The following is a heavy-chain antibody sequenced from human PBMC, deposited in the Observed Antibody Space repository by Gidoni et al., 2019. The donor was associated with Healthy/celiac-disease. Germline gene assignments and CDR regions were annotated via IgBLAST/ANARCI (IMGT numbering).Heavy chain of an antibody. Sequence: QLQLQESGPGLVKPSETLSLTCTVSGGSISSSSYYWGWIRQPPGKGLEWIGSIYYSGSTYYNPSLKSRVTISVDTSKNQFSLKLSSVTAADTAVYYCARHVREDYDILTGWPFYYMDVWVKGTTVTVSS. CDR1: GGSISSSSYY. CDR3: ARHVREDYDILTGWPFYYMDV. D-gene: IGHD3-9*01. V-gene: IGHV4-39*01. CDR2: IYYSGST. J-gene: IGHJ6*03.